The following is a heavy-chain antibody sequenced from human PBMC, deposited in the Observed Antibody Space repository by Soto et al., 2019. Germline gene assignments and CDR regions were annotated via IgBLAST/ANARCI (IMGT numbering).Heavy chain of an antibody. V-gene: IGHV3-23*01. Sequence: EVQLLESGGGLVQPGGSLRLSCAASGFTFSTYAMTWVRQAPGKGLEWVSGIVGNGGATYYADSVKGRFSSSRDNSKNTLYLQMNSLRPEDTAVYYCATDYYYDSGSHWGQGTLVIVSA. J-gene: IGHJ4*02. D-gene: IGHD3-10*01. CDR1: GFTFSTYA. CDR3: ATDYYYDSGSH. CDR2: IVGNGGAT.